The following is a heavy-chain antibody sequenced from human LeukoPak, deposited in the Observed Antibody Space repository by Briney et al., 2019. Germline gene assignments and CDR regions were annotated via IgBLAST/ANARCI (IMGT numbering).Heavy chain of an antibody. CDR2: ISGSGGST. CDR3: AKSPATWIQLWLGDFDY. V-gene: IGHV3-23*01. Sequence: GGSLRLSCAASGFTFSSYAMSWVRQAPGKGLEWVSAISGSGGSTYYADSVKGRFTISRENSKNTLYLQMNSLRAEDTAVYYCAKSPATWIQLWLGDFDYWGQGTLVTVSS. J-gene: IGHJ4*02. CDR1: GFTFSSYA. D-gene: IGHD5-18*01.